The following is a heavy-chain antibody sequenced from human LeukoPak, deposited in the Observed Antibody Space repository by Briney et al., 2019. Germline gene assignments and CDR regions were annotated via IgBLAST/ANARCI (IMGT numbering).Heavy chain of an antibody. Sequence: SETLSLTCTVSGGSISSHYWSWIRQPPGTGLEWIGFIYYSGTTNYNPSLKSRVTISVDTSKNQFSLKLSSVTAADTAVYYCARDKDSSGFPDYWGQGTLVTVSS. V-gene: IGHV4-59*11. CDR1: GGSISSHY. J-gene: IGHJ4*02. CDR3: ARDKDSSGFPDY. D-gene: IGHD3-22*01. CDR2: IYYSGTT.